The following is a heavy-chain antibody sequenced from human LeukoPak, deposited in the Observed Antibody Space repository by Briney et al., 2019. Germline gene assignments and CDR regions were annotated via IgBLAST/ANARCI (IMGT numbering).Heavy chain of an antibody. CDR1: GFTFSSYA. CDR3: ASDPPTTMTTFGDY. V-gene: IGHV3-23*01. J-gene: IGHJ4*02. D-gene: IGHD4-17*01. Sequence: PGGSLRLSCAASGFTFSSYAMSWVRQAPGKGLEWVSAISGSGGSTDYADSVKGRFTISRANSKNTVYLQMNSLRAGDTAVYYCASDPPTTMTTFGDYWGQGTLVTVSS. CDR2: ISGSGGST.